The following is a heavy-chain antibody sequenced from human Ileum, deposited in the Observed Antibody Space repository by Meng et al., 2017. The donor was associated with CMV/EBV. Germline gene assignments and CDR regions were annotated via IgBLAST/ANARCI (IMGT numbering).Heavy chain of an antibody. CDR1: GFTFTHYW. CDR2: IKEEGSDK. V-gene: IGHV3-7*01. J-gene: IGHJ4*02. Sequence: GESLKISCAASGFTFTHYWLRWVRQAPGRGLEWVATIKEEGSDKYYLDSVKGRFTIASDNAKTSLYLQMNSLRADDTAVYSCARGGSTSFDYWGQGTLVTVSS. D-gene: IGHD2-2*01. CDR3: ARGGSTSFDY.